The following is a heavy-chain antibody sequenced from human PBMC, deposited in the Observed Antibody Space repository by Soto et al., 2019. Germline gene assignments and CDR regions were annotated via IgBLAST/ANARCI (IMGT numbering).Heavy chain of an antibody. D-gene: IGHD4-17*01. V-gene: IGHV3-30*18. J-gene: IGHJ4*02. Sequence: QVQLVESGGGMVQPGTSLRLSCAASGFTFSSYAMHWVRQAPGKGLEWVAVVSYDGSHEFYADFVEGRFTIARDNSKDTLYLQMNSLRAEDTAVYYCAKDVNDPHNYGDYNFHYWGQGTLVTVSS. CDR3: AKDVNDPHNYGDYNFHY. CDR1: GFTFSSYA. CDR2: VSYDGSHE.